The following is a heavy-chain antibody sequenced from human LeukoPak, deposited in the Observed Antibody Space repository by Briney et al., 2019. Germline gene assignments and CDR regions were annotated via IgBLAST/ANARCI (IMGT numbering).Heavy chain of an antibody. CDR3: ARHRLEMASSHDAFDL. D-gene: IGHD5-24*01. J-gene: IGHJ3*01. V-gene: IGHV4-59*08. CDR2: MFYSGRT. CDR1: GGSITSHY. Sequence: PSETLSLTCTVSGGSITSHYWSWIRQPPGKGLEWIGYMFYSGRTNYNPSLRSRVTISVDTSKKEFCLQLTSVTAADPAVYYCARHRLEMASSHDAFDLWGQGTMVTVSS.